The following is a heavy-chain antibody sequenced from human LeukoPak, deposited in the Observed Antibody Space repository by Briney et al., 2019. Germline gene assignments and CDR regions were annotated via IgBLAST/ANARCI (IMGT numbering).Heavy chain of an antibody. D-gene: IGHD1/OR15-1a*01. CDR3: ATGGEQYYDY. Sequence: GGSLRLSCATSGLSFRNFWMHWVRPAHGKGLMWLSRITSDGSDTIYADSGKGRFTISRDNAKNTLYLQMNSLSAEDTAVYYCATGGEQYYDYWGQGTLVTVSS. V-gene: IGHV3-74*01. CDR1: GLSFRNFW. CDR2: ITSDGSDT. J-gene: IGHJ4*02.